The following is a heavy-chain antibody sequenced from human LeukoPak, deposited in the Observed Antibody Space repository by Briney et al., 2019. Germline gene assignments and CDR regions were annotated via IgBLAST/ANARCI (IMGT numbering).Heavy chain of an antibody. D-gene: IGHD3-10*01. CDR1: GFTFDKYW. V-gene: IGHV3-7*01. CDR2: INQDGRVK. CDR3: ARDYYGSIDY. J-gene: IGHJ4*02. Sequence: GGSLRLSCAASGFTFDKYWVDWVRQAPGKGLEWVAQINQDGRVKQYVDSVKGRFTISRDNAKNLVSLQMSSLRAEDTAVYYCARDYYGSIDYWGQGTLVTVSS.